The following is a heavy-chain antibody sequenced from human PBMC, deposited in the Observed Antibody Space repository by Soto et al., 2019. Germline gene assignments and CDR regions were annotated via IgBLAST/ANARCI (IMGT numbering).Heavy chain of an antibody. Sequence: QVQLVQSGAEVKKPGSSVNVSCKASGGTFSSYSINWVRQAPGQGLEWMGEIIPIFGTANYAQTFQGRVTIPADESTRTASMEPSSLRSEDTAVYYCAIDGGRHSVGIVYWYPGTLVTVSS. J-gene: IGHJ4*02. D-gene: IGHD1-26*01. CDR3: AIDGGRHSVGIVY. V-gene: IGHV1-69*01. CDR1: GGTFSSYS. CDR2: IIPIFGTA.